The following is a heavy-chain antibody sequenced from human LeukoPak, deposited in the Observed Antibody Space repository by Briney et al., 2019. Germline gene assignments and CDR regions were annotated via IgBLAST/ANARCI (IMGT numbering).Heavy chain of an antibody. D-gene: IGHD2-8*02. V-gene: IGHV4-34*01. J-gene: IGHJ5*02. CDR1: GGSFSGYY. CDR3: ARMTTGWFDP. Sequence: SETLSLTCAVYGGSFSGYYWSWIRQPPGKGLEWIGEINHSGSTNYNPSLKSRVTISVDTSKNQFSLELSSVTAADTAVYYCARMTTGWFDPWGQGTLVTVSS. CDR2: INHSGST.